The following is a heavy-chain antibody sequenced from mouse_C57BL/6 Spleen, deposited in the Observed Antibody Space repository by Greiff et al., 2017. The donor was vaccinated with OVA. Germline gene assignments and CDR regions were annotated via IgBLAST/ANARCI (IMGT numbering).Heavy chain of an antibody. D-gene: IGHD1-1*01. CDR2: INYDGSST. CDR3: ARVYYYGTAMDY. CDR1: GFTFSDYY. Sequence: EVQLVESEGGLVQPGSSMKLSCTASGFTFSDYYMAWVRQVPEKGLEWVANINYDGSSTYYLDSLKSRFIITRDNAKNNLYLQMNSLKSEDTATYYCARVYYYGTAMDYWGQGTSVTVSS. J-gene: IGHJ4*01. V-gene: IGHV5-16*01.